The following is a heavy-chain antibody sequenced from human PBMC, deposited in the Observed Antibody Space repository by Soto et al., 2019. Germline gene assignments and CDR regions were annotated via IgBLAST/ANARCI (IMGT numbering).Heavy chain of an antibody. CDR3: ARVRGYYDSSGYPLTMFDY. V-gene: IGHV4-39*01. D-gene: IGHD3-22*01. CDR2: VYYSRRT. J-gene: IGHJ4*02. Sequence: PSETLSLTCTVSGGSINYSSYYWAWIRQPPGKGLEWIGTVYYSRRTYYNPSLKSRVTISVDTSKNQCSLNLSSVTAADTAVYYCARVRGYYDSSGYPLTMFDYWGQGTLVTVSS. CDR1: GGSINYSSYY.